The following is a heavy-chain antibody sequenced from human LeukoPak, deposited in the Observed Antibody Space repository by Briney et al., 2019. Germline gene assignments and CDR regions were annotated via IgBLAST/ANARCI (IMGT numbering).Heavy chain of an antibody. V-gene: IGHV1-8*01. CDR3: TRGPPNWGYDF. CDR2: MSPKSGNT. Sequence: ASVKVSCKASGYTFVSYDINWVRQATGQGPEWMGWMSPKSGNTGYAQKFQGRVTMTRDASINTAYMELSGLISEDTAVYYCTRGPPNWGYDFWGQGTLVTVSS. J-gene: IGHJ4*02. CDR1: GYTFVSYD. D-gene: IGHD7-27*01.